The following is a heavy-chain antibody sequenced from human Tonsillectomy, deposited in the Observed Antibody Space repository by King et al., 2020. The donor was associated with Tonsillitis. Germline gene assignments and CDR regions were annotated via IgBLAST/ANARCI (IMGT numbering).Heavy chain of an antibody. CDR1: GYTFTNYG. V-gene: IGHV1-18*01. CDR3: ARPAAPTYYYSGMDV. Sequence: LQLVQSGAEVKKPGASVKVSCKASGYTFTNYGINWVRQAPGQGLEWMGWISTYNGNTNYAQKLQGRVAMTTDTSTSTAYMELRCLRSDDTAVYYCARPAAPTYYYSGMDVWGQGTTVTVSS. D-gene: IGHD6-6*01. CDR2: ISTYNGNT. J-gene: IGHJ6*02.